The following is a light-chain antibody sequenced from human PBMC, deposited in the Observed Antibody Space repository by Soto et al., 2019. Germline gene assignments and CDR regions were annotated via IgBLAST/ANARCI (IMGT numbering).Light chain of an antibody. CDR2: DAS. V-gene: IGKV1-5*01. J-gene: IGKJ1*01. CDR1: QSVNKW. Sequence: DIQMTQSPSTLSASVGDRVTITFRASQSVNKWLAWFQQKPGKVSKLLIFDASTLQTGVPSRFGGGGSGTEFTLTISGLQPDDFATYYCQQYNSYSPWTFGPGTKVDIK. CDR3: QQYNSYSPWT.